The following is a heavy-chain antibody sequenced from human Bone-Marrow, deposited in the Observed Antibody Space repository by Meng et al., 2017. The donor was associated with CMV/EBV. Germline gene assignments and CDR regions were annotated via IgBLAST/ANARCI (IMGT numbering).Heavy chain of an antibody. CDR1: GGAISSSSYY. CDR3: ARVGATNYYYGMDV. Sequence: GSLRLSCTVSGGAISSSSYYWGWIRQPPGKGLEWIGSIYYSGSTYYNPSLKSRVTISVDTSKNQFSLKLSSVTAADTAVYYCARVGATNYYYGMDVWGQGTTVTVSS. CDR2: IYYSGST. D-gene: IGHD1-26*01. J-gene: IGHJ6*02. V-gene: IGHV4-39*01.